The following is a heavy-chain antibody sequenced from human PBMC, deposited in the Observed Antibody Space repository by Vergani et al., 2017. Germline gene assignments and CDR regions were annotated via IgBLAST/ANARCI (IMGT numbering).Heavy chain of an antibody. J-gene: IGHJ6*02. CDR3: ASFSALDFWSGYLGSDYYYGMDV. D-gene: IGHD3-3*01. V-gene: IGHV3-74*01. CDR2: INSDGSST. Sequence: EVQLVESGGGLVQPGGSLRLSCAASGFTFSSYWMHWVRQAPGKGLVWVSRINSDGSSTSYADSVKGRFTISRDNAKNTLYLQMNSLRAEDTAVYYCASFSALDFWSGYLGSDYYYGMDVWGQGTTVTVSS. CDR1: GFTFSSYW.